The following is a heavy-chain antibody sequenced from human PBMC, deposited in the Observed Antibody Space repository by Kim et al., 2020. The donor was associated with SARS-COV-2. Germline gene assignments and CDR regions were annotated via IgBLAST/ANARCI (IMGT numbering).Heavy chain of an antibody. CDR2: IYCSGST. D-gene: IGHD2-15*01. CDR3: ARVVAARFDY. V-gene: IGHV4-31*03. J-gene: IGHJ4*02. CDR1: GGSISSGGYY. Sequence: SETLSLTCTVSGGSISSGGYYWSWNRQHPGKGLEWIGYIYCSGSTYYNPSLKSRVTISVDTSKNQFSLKLSSVTAGDTAVYYCARVVAARFDYWGQGTLVTVS.